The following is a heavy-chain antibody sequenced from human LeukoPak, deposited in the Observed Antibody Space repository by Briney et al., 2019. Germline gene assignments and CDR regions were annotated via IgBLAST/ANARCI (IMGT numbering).Heavy chain of an antibody. V-gene: IGHV3-30-3*01. CDR3: ASGTYYYDSSGYYYNY. Sequence: GGSLRLSCAASGFTFSSYAMHWVRQAPGKGLEWVAVISYDGSNKYYADSVKGRFTISRDNSKNTLYLQMNSLRAEDTAVYYCASGTYYYDSSGYYYNYWGQGTLVTVSS. J-gene: IGHJ4*02. CDR1: GFTFSSYA. D-gene: IGHD3-22*01. CDR2: ISYDGSNK.